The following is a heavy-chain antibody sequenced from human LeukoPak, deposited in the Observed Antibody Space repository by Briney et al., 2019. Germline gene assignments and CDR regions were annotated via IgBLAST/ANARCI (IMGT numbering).Heavy chain of an antibody. CDR2: IYYSGST. D-gene: IGHD3-10*01. Sequence: PSETLSLTCTVSGGSISSSSYYWGWIRQPPGKGLEWIGSIYYSGSTYYNPSLKSRVTISVDTSKNQFSLKLSSVTAADTAVYYCARRGYYGSGGNDYWGQGTLVTVSS. J-gene: IGHJ4*02. V-gene: IGHV4-39*01. CDR1: GGSISSSSYY. CDR3: ARRGYYGSGGNDY.